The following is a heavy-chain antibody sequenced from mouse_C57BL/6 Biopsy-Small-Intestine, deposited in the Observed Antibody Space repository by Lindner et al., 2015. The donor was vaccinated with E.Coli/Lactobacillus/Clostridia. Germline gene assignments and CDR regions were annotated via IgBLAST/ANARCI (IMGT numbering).Heavy chain of an antibody. CDR2: ISSGSSTI. Sequence: VQLQESGGGLVKPGGSLKLSCAASGFTFGDYGMHWVRQAPEKGLEWVAYISSGSSTIYYADTVKGRFTISRDNAKNTLFLQMTSLRSEDTAMYYCARGGLPYWYFDVWGTGTTVTVSS. CDR3: ARGGLPYWYFDV. CDR1: GFTFGDYG. V-gene: IGHV5-17*01. J-gene: IGHJ1*03. D-gene: IGHD3-3*01.